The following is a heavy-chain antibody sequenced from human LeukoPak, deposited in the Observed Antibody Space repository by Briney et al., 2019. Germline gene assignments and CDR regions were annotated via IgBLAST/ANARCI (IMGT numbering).Heavy chain of an antibody. J-gene: IGHJ4*02. CDR1: GFTFSSYA. D-gene: IGHD6-19*01. CDR2: ISYDGSNK. V-gene: IGHV3-30-3*01. CDR3: ARSSGFLYFDY. Sequence: GGSLRLSCAASGFTFSSYAMHGVRQAPGKGLEWVAVISYDGSNKYYADSVKGRFTISRDNSKNTLYLQMNSLRAEDTAVYYCARSSGFLYFDYWGQGTLVTVSS.